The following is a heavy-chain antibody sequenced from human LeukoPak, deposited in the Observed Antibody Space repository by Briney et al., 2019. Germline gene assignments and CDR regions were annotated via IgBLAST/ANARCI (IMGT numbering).Heavy chain of an antibody. CDR1: GGSFSGYY. Sequence: SETLSLTCAVYGGSFSGYYWSWIRQPPGKGLEWIGSIYYSGSTYYNPSLKSRVTISVDTSKNQFSLKLSSVTTADTAVHYCARYSSSAPFDYWGQGTLVTVSS. V-gene: IGHV4-34*01. D-gene: IGHD6-6*01. CDR3: ARYSSSAPFDY. J-gene: IGHJ4*02. CDR2: IYYSGST.